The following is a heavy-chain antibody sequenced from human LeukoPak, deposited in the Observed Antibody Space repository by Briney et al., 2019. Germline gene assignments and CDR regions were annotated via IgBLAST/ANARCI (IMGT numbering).Heavy chain of an antibody. CDR1: GGSVSSGNSY. V-gene: IGHV4-61*01. D-gene: IGHD5-18*01. CDR3: ARVLHDYGYDY. CDR2: IYYSGTT. Sequence: SETLSLTCTVSGGSVSSGNSYWSWIRQPPGKGLEWIGYIYYSGTTNYNPPLKSRVTISVDTSKNQFSLKLSSVTAADTAVYYCARVLHDYGYDYWGQGTLVTVSS. J-gene: IGHJ4*02.